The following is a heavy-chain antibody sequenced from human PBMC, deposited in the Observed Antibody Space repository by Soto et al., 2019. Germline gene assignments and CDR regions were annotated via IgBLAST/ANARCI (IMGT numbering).Heavy chain of an antibody. CDR2: ITRSGGNA. CDR3: ARVMYTNYVKYFDL. CDR1: GFSFKDYY. J-gene: IGHJ5*02. D-gene: IGHD3-16*01. V-gene: IGHV3-11*05. Sequence: QVQLVESGGGLVKPGGSLRLSCAASGFSFKDYYMTWMRQTPGKGLEWISTITRSGGNANYEASVRGRVTISRANAHNSLYLQMSVLRAEDTALYYCARVMYTNYVKYFDLWGQGTLVTVSS.